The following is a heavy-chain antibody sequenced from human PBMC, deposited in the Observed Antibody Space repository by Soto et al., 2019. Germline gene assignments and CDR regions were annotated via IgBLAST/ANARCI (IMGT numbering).Heavy chain of an antibody. V-gene: IGHV1-69*12. Sequence: QVQLVQSGAEVKKPGSSVKVSCKASGGTFSSYAISWVRQAPGQGLAWMGGIIPIVGTANYAQKFQGRVTSTADESTSTAYMELSSLRSEDTAVYYCARDDVDTAMPYGMDVWGQGTTVTVSS. D-gene: IGHD5-18*01. CDR2: IIPIVGTA. CDR1: GGTFSSYA. CDR3: ARDDVDTAMPYGMDV. J-gene: IGHJ6*02.